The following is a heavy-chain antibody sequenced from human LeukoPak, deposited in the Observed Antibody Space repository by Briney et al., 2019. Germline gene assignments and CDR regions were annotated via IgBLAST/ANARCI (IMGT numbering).Heavy chain of an antibody. D-gene: IGHD4-17*01. CDR1: GFTFSSYA. Sequence: GGSLRLSCAASGFTFSSYAMSWVRQAPGKGLEWVSAISGSGGSTYYADSVKGRFTISRDNSKNTLYLQVNSLRAEDTAVYYCAKALGYGDTYPFDYWGQGTLVTVSS. CDR3: AKALGYGDTYPFDY. CDR2: ISGSGGST. J-gene: IGHJ4*02. V-gene: IGHV3-23*01.